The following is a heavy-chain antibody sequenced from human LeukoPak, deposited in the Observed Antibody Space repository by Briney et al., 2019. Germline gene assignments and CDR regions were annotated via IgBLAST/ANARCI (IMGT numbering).Heavy chain of an antibody. CDR1: GASISSYY. CDR2: IYTSGST. J-gene: IGHJ5*02. D-gene: IGHD2-2*01. V-gene: IGHV4-59*10. CDR3: ARAVLGYCSSTSCYVRRFDP. Sequence: SETLSLTCAVSGASISSYYWSWIRQPPGKGLEWIGRIYTSGSTYYNPSLKSRVTISVDTSKNQFSLKLSSVTAADTAVYYCARAVLGYCSSTSCYVRRFDPWGQGTLVTVSS.